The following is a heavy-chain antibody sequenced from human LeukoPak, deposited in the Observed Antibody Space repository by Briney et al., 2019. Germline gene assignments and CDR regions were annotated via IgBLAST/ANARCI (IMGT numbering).Heavy chain of an antibody. CDR3: AKDFHSSSWPYYFDY. CDR2: IRYDGNNK. CDR1: GFTFTNYW. Sequence: GGSLRLSCVASGFTFTNYWMNWVRQAPGKGLEWVAFIRYDGNNKYYADSVKGRFTISRDNSKNTLYLEMNSLRAEDTAVYYCAKDFHSSSWPYYFDYWGQGTLVTVSS. J-gene: IGHJ4*02. D-gene: IGHD6-13*01. V-gene: IGHV3-30*02.